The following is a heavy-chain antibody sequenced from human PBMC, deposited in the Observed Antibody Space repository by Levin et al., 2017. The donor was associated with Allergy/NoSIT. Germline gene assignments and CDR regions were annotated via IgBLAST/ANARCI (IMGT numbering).Heavy chain of an antibody. V-gene: IGHV5-51*01. Sequence: GGSLRLSCQGSGYSFISYWIAWVRQMPGKGLEWMGSVYPADSDATYNPSFLGQVSLSVDQSLNTAYLQWSRLKPSDTAIYYCAKIDSHSGYGMNVWGQGTTVTVSS. CDR2: VYPADSDA. J-gene: IGHJ6*02. D-gene: IGHD2-15*01. CDR1: GYSFISYW. CDR3: AKIDSHSGYGMNV.